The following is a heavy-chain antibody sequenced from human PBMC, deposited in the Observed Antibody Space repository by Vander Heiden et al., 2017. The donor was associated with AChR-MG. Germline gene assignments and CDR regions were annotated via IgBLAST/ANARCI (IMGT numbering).Heavy chain of an antibody. CDR3: ARGGIVVVPAAVPRGVPGNYYYYGMDV. D-gene: IGHD2-2*01. CDR2: IIPMFGRG. CDR1: AVPFSRYA. V-gene: IGHV1-69*01. J-gene: IGHJ6*02. Sequence: VQLVQPGAEVRKRGSSLQGSCQASAVPFSRYAISWVLQAAGQWRDWMGGIIPMFGRGNHAQKFQGRVTITADESTSTAYMELSSLRSEDTAVYYCARGGIVVVPAAVPRGVPGNYYYYGMDVWGQGTTVTVSS.